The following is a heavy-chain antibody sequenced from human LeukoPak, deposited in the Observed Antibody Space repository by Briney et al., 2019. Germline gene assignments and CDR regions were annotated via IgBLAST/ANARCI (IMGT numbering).Heavy chain of an antibody. J-gene: IGHJ5*02. CDR2: IYHSGST. D-gene: IGHD2-2*01. CDR1: GGSISSGGYS. V-gene: IGHV4-30-2*01. Sequence: SQTLSLTCAVSGGSISSGGYSWSWIRQPPGKGLEWIGYIYHSGSTYYNPSLKSRVTISVDRSKNQFSLKLSSVTAADTAVYYCARSYCSSTSCYFNGFDPWGQGTLVTVSS. CDR3: ARSYCSSTSCYFNGFDP.